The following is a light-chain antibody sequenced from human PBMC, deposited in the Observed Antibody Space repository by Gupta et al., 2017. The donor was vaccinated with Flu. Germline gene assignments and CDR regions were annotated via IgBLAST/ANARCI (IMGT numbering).Light chain of an antibody. CDR3: GTCDNCLAFSRV. Sequence: SVFAPPRSVSAAPGQQATLSCSGRSYNIGANYVSWYQHFPGTAPQLLIYDNDKRSSAIPARFSGSKSDTSANLDIPGLQTGDEADYYCGTCDNCLAFSRVFGGGTKLIVL. CDR2: DND. J-gene: IGLJ3*02. CDR1: SYNIGANY. V-gene: IGLV1-51*01.